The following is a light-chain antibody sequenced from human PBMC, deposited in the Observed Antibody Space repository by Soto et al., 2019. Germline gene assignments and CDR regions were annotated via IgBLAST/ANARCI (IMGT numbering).Light chain of an antibody. V-gene: IGLV2-14*01. CDR2: EVG. J-gene: IGLJ1*01. Sequence: QSALTQPASVSGSPGQSITISCTGTSSDIGGYNYVSWYQQHPGKAPKLMIYEVGNRPSGVSNRFSGSKSGNTASLTISGLQAEDEADSYCSSNTSSSTPYVFGTGPSSTS. CDR3: SSNTSSSTPYV. CDR1: SSDIGGYNY.